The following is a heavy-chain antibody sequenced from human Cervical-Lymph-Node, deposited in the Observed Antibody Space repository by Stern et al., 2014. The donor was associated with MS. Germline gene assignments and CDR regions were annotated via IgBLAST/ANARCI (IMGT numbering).Heavy chain of an antibody. CDR3: ARRGVRGVLANWFDP. D-gene: IGHD3-10*01. CDR1: GGSFSGYY. CDR2: INHSGST. V-gene: IGHV4-34*01. J-gene: IGHJ5*02. Sequence: QVQLQQWGAGLLKPSETLSLTCAVYGGSFSGYYWSWIRQPPGKGLEWIGEINHSGSTNYNPSLKSPVTISVDTSKNQFSLKLSSVTAADTAVYYCARRGVRGVLANWFDPWGQGTLVTVSS.